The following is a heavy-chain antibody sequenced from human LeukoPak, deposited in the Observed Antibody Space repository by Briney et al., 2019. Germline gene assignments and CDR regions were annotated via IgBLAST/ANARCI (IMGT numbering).Heavy chain of an antibody. CDR1: GFTVSNDY. Sequence: AGGSLRLSCAASGFTVSNDYMSWVRQAPGKGLEWVSVIYSGGSTYYADSLKDRFTISRDNSKNTLYLQMNSLRAEDTALYYCAKGTGIKHYHWFDPWGQGTLVT. V-gene: IGHV3-66*01. D-gene: IGHD2-8*02. CDR3: AKGTGIKHYHWFDP. J-gene: IGHJ5*02. CDR2: IYSGGST.